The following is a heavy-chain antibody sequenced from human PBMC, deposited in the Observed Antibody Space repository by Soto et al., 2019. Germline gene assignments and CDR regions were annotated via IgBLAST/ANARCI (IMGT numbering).Heavy chain of an antibody. J-gene: IGHJ4*02. Sequence: NPSETLSLTCSVSGGSISSGDYYWSWIRQHPGKGLEWIGYISYSGSTYYNPSLKSRVTFSLDTSKNHFSLKLSSVTAADTAVYYCASLYGDYITWGQGTLVTVSS. CDR1: GGSISSGDYY. CDR3: ASLYGDYIT. D-gene: IGHD4-17*01. V-gene: IGHV4-31*03. CDR2: ISYSGST.